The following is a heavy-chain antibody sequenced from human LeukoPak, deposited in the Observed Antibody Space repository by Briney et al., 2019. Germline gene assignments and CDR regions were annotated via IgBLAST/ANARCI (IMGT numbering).Heavy chain of an antibody. CDR1: GGSISSSSYY. Sequence: SETLSLTCTVSGGSISSSSYYWGWIRQPPGKGLEWIGSIYYSGSTYYNPSLKSRDTISVDTSKNQFSLKLSSVTAADTAVYYCARPKIYDFWSGYLVGHYYYYGMDVWGQGTTVTVSS. CDR3: ARPKIYDFWSGYLVGHYYYYGMDV. CDR2: IYYSGST. J-gene: IGHJ6*02. D-gene: IGHD3-3*01. V-gene: IGHV4-39*01.